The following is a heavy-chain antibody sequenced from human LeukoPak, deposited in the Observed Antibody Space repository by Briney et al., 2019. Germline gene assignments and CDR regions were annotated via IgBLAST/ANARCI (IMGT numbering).Heavy chain of an antibody. J-gene: IGHJ4*02. Sequence: GGSLRLSCAASGFTFSSYGMHWVRQAPGKGLEWVAFIRYDGSNKYYADSVKGRFTISRDNSKNTLYLQMNSLRAEDTAVYCCAKPSLYYYDSSGYFGGEFDYWGQGTLVTVSS. CDR1: GFTFSSYG. V-gene: IGHV3-30*02. CDR3: AKPSLYYYDSSGYFGGEFDY. D-gene: IGHD3-22*01. CDR2: IRYDGSNK.